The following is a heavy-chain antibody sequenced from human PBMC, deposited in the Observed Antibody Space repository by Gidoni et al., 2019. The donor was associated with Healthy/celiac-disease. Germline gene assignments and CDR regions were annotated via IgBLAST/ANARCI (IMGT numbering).Heavy chain of an antibody. D-gene: IGHD6-13*01. V-gene: IGHV1-2*02. J-gene: IGHJ6*02. CDR3: ARDSSGIAAAGTNYYYGMDV. CDR1: GYTFTGYY. Sequence: QVQLVQSGAEVKKPGASVKVSCKASGYTFTGYYMHWVRQAPGQGLEWMGWINPNSGGTNYAQKFQGRVTMTRDTSISTAYMELSRLRSDDTAVYYCARDSSGIAAAGTNYYYGMDVWGQGTTVTVSS. CDR2: INPNSGGT.